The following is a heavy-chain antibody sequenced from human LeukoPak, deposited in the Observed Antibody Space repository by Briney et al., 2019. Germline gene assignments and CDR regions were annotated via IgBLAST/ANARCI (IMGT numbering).Heavy chain of an antibody. Sequence: ASVKVSCKASGYTFTSYDNNWVRQATGQGLEWMGWMNPNSGNTGYAQKFQVRVTMTRNTSISTAYMELSSLRSEDTAVYYCAKDPPPYCGGDCYYFDYWGQGTLVTVSS. CDR2: MNPNSGNT. CDR1: GYTFTSYD. J-gene: IGHJ4*02. D-gene: IGHD2-21*02. CDR3: AKDPPPYCGGDCYYFDY. V-gene: IGHV1-8*01.